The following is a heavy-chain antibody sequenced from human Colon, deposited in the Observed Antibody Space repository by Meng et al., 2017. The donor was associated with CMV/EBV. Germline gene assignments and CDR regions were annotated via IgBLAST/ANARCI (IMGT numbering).Heavy chain of an antibody. D-gene: IGHD3-3*01. V-gene: IGHV1-2*02. CDR1: GYTFTGYY. Sequence: ASVKVSCKASGYTFTGYYMHWVRQAPGQGLEWMGWINPNSGGTNYAQKFQGRVTMTRDTSISTAYMELSRLRSDDTAVYYFARAPRITRRAFDIWGQGTMVTVSS. J-gene: IGHJ3*02. CDR2: INPNSGGT. CDR3: ARAPRITRRAFDI.